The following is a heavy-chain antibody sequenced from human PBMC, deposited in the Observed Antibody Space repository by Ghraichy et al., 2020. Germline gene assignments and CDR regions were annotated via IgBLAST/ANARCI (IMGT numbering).Heavy chain of an antibody. CDR3: ASLGDSSGYYYFDY. CDR2: IYYSGST. V-gene: IGHV4-59*01. J-gene: IGHJ4*02. D-gene: IGHD3-22*01. CDR1: GGSISSYY. Sequence: SETLSLTCTVSGGSISSYYWSWIRQPPGEGLEWIGYIYYSGSTNYNPSLKSRVTISVDTSKNQFSLKLSSVTAADTAVYYCASLGDSSGYYYFDYWGQGTLVTVSS.